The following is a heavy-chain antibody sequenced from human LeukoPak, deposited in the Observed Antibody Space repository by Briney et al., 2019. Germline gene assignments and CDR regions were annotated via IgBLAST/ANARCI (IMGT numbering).Heavy chain of an antibody. V-gene: IGHV1-8*01. D-gene: IGHD3-10*01. CDR2: MNPNSGNT. CDR1: GYTFSSYD. Sequence: ASVKVSCKASGYTFSSYDINWVRQATGQGLEGMGWMNPNSGNTGYAQKFQRRVTMTRNTSISTAYMELSSLRSEDTAVYYCARFLSSMVRGVRYYYGMDVWGQGTTVTVSS. J-gene: IGHJ6*02. CDR3: ARFLSSMVRGVRYYYGMDV.